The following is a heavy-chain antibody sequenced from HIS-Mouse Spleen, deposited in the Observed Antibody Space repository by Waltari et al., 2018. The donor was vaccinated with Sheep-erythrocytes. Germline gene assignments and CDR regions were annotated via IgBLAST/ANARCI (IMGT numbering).Heavy chain of an antibody. V-gene: IGHV4-31*03. D-gene: IGHD7-27*01. CDR3: ARDRLGIFGY. CDR1: GGSISSGGYY. J-gene: IGHJ4*02. Sequence: QVQLQESGPGLVKPSQTLSLTCTVSGGSISSGGYYWSWIRQHPGKGLEWIGYIYYSGRTYYNPSLKSRVTRSGDTSKNQFSLKLSSVTAADTAVYYCARDRLGIFGYWGQGTLVTVSS. CDR2: IYYSGRT.